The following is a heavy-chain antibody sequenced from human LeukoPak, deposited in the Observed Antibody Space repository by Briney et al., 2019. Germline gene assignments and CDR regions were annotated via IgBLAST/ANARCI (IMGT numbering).Heavy chain of an antibody. CDR1: GFTFSSYE. V-gene: IGHV3-48*03. CDR2: ISSSGSTI. CDR3: AREVKQQLAEHIYNWFDP. J-gene: IGHJ5*02. D-gene: IGHD6-13*01. Sequence: PGGSLRLSCAASGFTFSSYEMNWVRQAPGKGLEWVSYISSSGSTIYYADSVKGRFTISRDNAKNSLYLQMNSLRAEDTAVYYCAREVKQQLAEHIYNWFDPWGQGTLVTVSS.